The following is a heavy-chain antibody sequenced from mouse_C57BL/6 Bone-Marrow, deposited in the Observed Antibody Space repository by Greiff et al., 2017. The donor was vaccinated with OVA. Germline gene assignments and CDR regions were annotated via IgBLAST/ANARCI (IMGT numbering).Heavy chain of an antibody. CDR1: GYAFTNYL. J-gene: IGHJ2*01. V-gene: IGHV1-54*01. D-gene: IGHD4-1*01. CDR3: ARWELGRYFDY. CDR2: INPGSGGT. Sequence: LQQSGAELVRPGTSVKVSCKASGYAFTNYLIEWVKQRPGQGLEWIGVINPGSGGTNYNEKFKGKATLTADKSSSTAYMQLSSLTSEDSAVYFCARWELGRYFDYWGQGTTLKVSS.